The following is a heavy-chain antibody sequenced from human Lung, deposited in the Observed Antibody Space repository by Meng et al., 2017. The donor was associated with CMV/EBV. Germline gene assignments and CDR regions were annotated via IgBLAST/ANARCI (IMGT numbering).Heavy chain of an antibody. V-gene: IGHV3-48*03. Sequence: GESLEISCAASGFTFSSYEMNWVRQAPGKGLEWVSYISSSGSTIYYADSVKGRFTISRDNAKNSLYLQMNSLRAEDTAVYYCARDLSGYSGYGGEGDYWGQGXLVTVSS. CDR1: GFTFSSYE. J-gene: IGHJ4*02. CDR2: ISSSGSTI. D-gene: IGHD5-12*01. CDR3: ARDLSGYSGYGGEGDY.